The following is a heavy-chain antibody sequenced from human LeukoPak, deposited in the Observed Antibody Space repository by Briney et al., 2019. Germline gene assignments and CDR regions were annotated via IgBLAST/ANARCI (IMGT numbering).Heavy chain of an antibody. D-gene: IGHD3-16*01. J-gene: IGHJ4*02. V-gene: IGHV3-74*01. CDR3: ARGGRYAYFLDY. CDR1: GFIFSDYW. CDR2: IKSDGSST. Sequence: GALRLSCAASGFIFSDYWMHWVRQGLGKGLVWVSRIKSDGSSTSYAESVKGRFTISRDNAKNTVYVHMNSLRDEDTAVYYCARGGRYAYFLDYWGQGTLVTVSS.